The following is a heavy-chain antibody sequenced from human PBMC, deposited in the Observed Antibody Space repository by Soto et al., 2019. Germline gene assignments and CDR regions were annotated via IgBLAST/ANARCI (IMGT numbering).Heavy chain of an antibody. Sequence: SETLSLACTVCGDSMASTSYYWAWIRQPPGKGLEWIGSMYYSGSTQYNPSLKSRVTISVDTSKNQFYLKLRSVTAADTAVYYSARSSSRAFRPLEWVDPLDCWGQGTPVTVSS. CDR3: ARSSSRAFRPLEWVDPLDC. CDR2: MYYSGST. CDR1: GDSMASTSYY. J-gene: IGHJ4*02. V-gene: IGHV4-39*01. D-gene: IGHD3-3*01.